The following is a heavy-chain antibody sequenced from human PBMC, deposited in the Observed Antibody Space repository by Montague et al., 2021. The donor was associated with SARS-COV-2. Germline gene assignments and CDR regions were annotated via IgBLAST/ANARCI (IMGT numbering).Heavy chain of an antibody. CDR2: IFHTGTP. J-gene: IGHJ5*02. CDR3: ARLKVAPNGGWNWFDP. V-gene: IGHV4-30-2*01. Sequence: TLSLTCSLSGGSISSGGFSWSWIQQPPGKGLEWIGHIFHTGTPHYSPSLKSRVTISIDRSKNQFSLNLDSVTAADTAVYYCARLKVAPNGGWNWFDPWGQGILVTVSS. CDR1: GGSISSGGFS. D-gene: IGHD6-19*01.